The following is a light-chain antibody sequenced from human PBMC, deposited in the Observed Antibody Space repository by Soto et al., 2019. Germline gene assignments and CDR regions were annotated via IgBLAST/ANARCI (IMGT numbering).Light chain of an antibody. J-gene: IGKJ1*01. CDR1: QSVSSN. CDR3: HQYNSYTWT. CDR2: GAS. V-gene: IGKV3-15*01. Sequence: EIVMTQSPATLSVSPGERSTLSCRASQSVSSNLAWYQQKPGQAPRLLIYGASTRATGIPARFSGSGSGTEFTLTISGLQPDDFETYYCHQYNSYTWTFGQGTKVDIK.